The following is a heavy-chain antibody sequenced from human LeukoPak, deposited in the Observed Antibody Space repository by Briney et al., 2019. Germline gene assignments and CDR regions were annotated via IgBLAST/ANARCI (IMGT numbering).Heavy chain of an antibody. CDR2: IYPGDSDT. CDR1: GYSFTSYW. CDR3: ARHGGYCSSTSCYVDY. Sequence: GESLKISWKGSGYSFTSYWIGWVRQMPGKGLEWMGIIYPGDSDTRYSPSFQGQVTISADKSISTAYLQWSSLKASDTAMYYCARHGGYCSSTSCYVDYWGQGTLVTVSS. V-gene: IGHV5-51*01. J-gene: IGHJ4*02. D-gene: IGHD2-2*01.